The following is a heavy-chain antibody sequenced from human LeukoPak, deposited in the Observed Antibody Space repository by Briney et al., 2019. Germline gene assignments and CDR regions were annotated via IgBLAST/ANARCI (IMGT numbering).Heavy chain of an antibody. D-gene: IGHD2-15*01. CDR1: GGSISSSSYY. V-gene: IGHV4-39*01. CDR2: IYYSGST. J-gene: IGHJ4*02. CDR3: ARRVVVVVAAHFDY. Sequence: SETLSLTCTVSGGSISSSSYYWGWIRQPPGKGLEWIGSIYYSGSTYYNPSLKSRVTISVDPSKNQFSLKLSSVTAADTAVYYCARRVVVVVAAHFDYWGQGTLVTVSS.